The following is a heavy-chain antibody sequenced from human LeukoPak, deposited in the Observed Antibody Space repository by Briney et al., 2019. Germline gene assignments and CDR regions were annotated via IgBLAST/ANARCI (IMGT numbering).Heavy chain of an antibody. D-gene: IGHD6-6*01. J-gene: IGHJ4*02. Sequence: PSETLSLTCTVSGGSISSYYWSWIRQPPGKGLEWIGYIYYSGSTNYNPSLKSRVTISVDTSKNQFSLKLSSVTAADTAVYYCARAPGWTTAARPLDYWGPGTLVTVSS. CDR2: IYYSGST. CDR3: ARAPGWTTAARPLDY. V-gene: IGHV4-59*08. CDR1: GGSISSYY.